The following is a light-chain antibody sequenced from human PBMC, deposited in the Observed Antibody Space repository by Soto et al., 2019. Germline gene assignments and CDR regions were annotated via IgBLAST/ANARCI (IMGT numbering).Light chain of an antibody. Sequence: IVMTQSPATLSVSPGERATLSCRASQTVNNNLAWYQQRPGQAPRLLIYAASTSATGVPARFSGSGSGTEFTLTISSLQSEDFAVYYCQQRSNFGQGTRLEIK. J-gene: IGKJ5*01. CDR2: AAS. V-gene: IGKV3D-15*01. CDR3: QQRSN. CDR1: QTVNNN.